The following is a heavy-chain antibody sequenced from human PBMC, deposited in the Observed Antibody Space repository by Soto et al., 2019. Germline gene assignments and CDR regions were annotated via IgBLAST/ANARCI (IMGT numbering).Heavy chain of an antibody. D-gene: IGHD2-2*01. CDR2: ISSSGSTI. CDR1: GFTFSDYY. J-gene: IGHJ1*01. CDR3: ARGEEGYQLLWSYFQH. Sequence: GESLKISCAASGFTFSDYYMSWIRQAPGKGLEWVSYISSSGSTIYYADSVKGRFTISRDNAKNSLYLQMNSLRAEDTAVYYCARGEEGYQLLWSYFQHWGQGTLVTVSS. V-gene: IGHV3-11*01.